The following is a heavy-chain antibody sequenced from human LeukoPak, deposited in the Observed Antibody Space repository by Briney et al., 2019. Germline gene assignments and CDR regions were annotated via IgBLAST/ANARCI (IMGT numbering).Heavy chain of an antibody. CDR1: GGSISSYD. J-gene: IGHJ5*02. D-gene: IGHD3-22*01. CDR3: ARVRFRYYYDSSGLGPFDP. CDR2: IYYSGST. Sequence: SETLSLTCTVSGGSISSYDWSWIRQPPGKGLEWIGYIYYSGSTNYNPSLKSRVTISVDTSKNQFSLKLSSVTAADTAVYYCARVRFRYYYDSSGLGPFDPWGQGTLVTVSS. V-gene: IGHV4-59*01.